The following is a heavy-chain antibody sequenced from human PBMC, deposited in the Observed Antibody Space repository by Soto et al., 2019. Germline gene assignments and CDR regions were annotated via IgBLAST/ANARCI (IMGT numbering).Heavy chain of an antibody. CDR2: ISWNSGSI. CDR3: AKDQSGDYYYYYGMDV. V-gene: IGHV3-9*01. Sequence: GGSLRLSCAASGFTFDDYAMHWVRQAPGKGLEWVSGISWNSGSIGYADSVRGRFTISRDNAKNSLYLQMNSLRAEDTALYYCAKDQSGDYYYYYGMDVWGQGTTVTVSS. D-gene: IGHD7-27*01. J-gene: IGHJ6*02. CDR1: GFTFDDYA.